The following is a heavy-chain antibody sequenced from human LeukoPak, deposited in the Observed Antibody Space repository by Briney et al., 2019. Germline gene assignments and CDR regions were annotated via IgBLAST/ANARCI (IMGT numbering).Heavy chain of an antibody. CDR2: IIPIFGIA. J-gene: IGHJ4*02. V-gene: IGHV1-69*04. D-gene: IGHD2-15*01. CDR1: GGTFSSYA. CDR3: ARIHCSGGSCYPYYFDY. Sequence: ASVKVSCKASGGTFSSYAISWVRQAPGQGLEWMARIIPIFGIANYAQKFQGRVTITADKSTSTAYMELSSLRSEDTAVYYCARIHCSGGSCYPYYFDYWGQGTLVTVSS.